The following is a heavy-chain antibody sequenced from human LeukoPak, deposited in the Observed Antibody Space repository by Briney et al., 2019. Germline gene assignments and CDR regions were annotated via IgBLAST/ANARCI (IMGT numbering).Heavy chain of an antibody. D-gene: IGHD3-10*01. V-gene: IGHV3-48*03. Sequence: GGSLRLSCAASGFIFSSYEMNWVRQAPGKGLEWVSYISSSGSTIYYADSVKGRFTISRDNAKNSLYLQMNSLRAEDTAVYYCATSGSDAFDIWGQGTMDTVSS. J-gene: IGHJ3*02. CDR2: ISSSGSTI. CDR1: GFIFSSYE. CDR3: ATSGSDAFDI.